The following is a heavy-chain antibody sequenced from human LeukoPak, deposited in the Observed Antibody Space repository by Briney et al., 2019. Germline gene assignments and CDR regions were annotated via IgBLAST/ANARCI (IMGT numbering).Heavy chain of an antibody. V-gene: IGHV3-23*01. CDR2: ISGSGGST. CDR1: GFTFSSYA. J-gene: IGHJ4*02. D-gene: IGHD3-22*01. Sequence: GGSLRLSCAASGFTFSSYAMSWVRQAPGKGLEWVSAISGSGGSTYYADSVKGRITISRDNSKNTLYLQMNSLRAEDTAVYYCAKDHYYDSSGYLGWGQGTLVTVSS. CDR3: AKDHYYDSSGYLG.